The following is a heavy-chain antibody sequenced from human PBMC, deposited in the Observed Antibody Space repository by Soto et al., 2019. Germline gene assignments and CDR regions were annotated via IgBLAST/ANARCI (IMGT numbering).Heavy chain of an antibody. J-gene: IGHJ4*02. CDR1: GFTFSDYY. CDR2: IVSSSSYT. Sequence: QVQLVESGGGLVKPGGSLRLSCAASGFTFSDYYMSWIRQAPGKGLEWVSYIVSSSSYTKYADSVKGRFTISRDNAKNSLYLELNSLRAEDTAVYYCARLRASTWYMGGYLDYWGLGTLVTVSS. V-gene: IGHV3-11*06. D-gene: IGHD6-13*01. CDR3: ARLRASTWYMGGYLDY.